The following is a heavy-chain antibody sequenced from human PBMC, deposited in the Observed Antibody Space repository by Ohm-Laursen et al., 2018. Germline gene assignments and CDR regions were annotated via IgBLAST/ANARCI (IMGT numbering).Heavy chain of an antibody. CDR1: GFTFSSYG. J-gene: IGHJ4*02. CDR3: AKASDYDFWSGTHYFDY. D-gene: IGHD3-3*01. V-gene: IGHV3-23*01. CDR2: ISGSGGST. Sequence: SLRLSCSASGFTFSSYGMHWVRQAPGKGLEWVSAISGSGGSTYYADSVKGRFTISRDNSKNTLYLQMNSLRAEDTAVYYCAKASDYDFWSGTHYFDYWGQGTLVTVSS.